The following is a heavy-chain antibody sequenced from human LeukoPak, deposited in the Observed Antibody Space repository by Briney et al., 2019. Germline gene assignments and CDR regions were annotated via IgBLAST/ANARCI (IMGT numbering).Heavy chain of an antibody. CDR1: GGSISSYY. D-gene: IGHD2-2*01. CDR3: ARGIRGYCSSTSCTNWFDP. J-gene: IGHJ5*02. CDR2: IYYSGST. V-gene: IGHV4-59*01. Sequence: SETLSPTCTVSGGSISSYYWSWIRQPPGKGLEWIGYIYYSGSTNYNPSLKSRVTISVDTSKNQFSLKLSSVTAADTAVYYCARGIRGYCSSTSCTNWFDPWGQGTLVTVSS.